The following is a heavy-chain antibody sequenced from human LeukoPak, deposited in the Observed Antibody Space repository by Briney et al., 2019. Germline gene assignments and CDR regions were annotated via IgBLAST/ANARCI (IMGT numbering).Heavy chain of an antibody. CDR3: ASGVVAANDAFDI. D-gene: IGHD2-15*01. CDR1: GGSISSSSYY. Sequence: PSETLSLTCTVSGGSISSSSYYWGWIRQPPGKGLEWIGSIHYSGSTYCNPSLKSRVTISVDTSKNQFSLKLSSVTAADTAVYYCASGVVAANDAFDIWGQGTMVTVSS. V-gene: IGHV4-39*07. CDR2: IHYSGST. J-gene: IGHJ3*02.